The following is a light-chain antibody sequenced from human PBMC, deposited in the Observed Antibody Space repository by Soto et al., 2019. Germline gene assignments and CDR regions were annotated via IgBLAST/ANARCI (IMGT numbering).Light chain of an antibody. CDR1: SSNIGAGYD. CDR2: GNN. CDR3: QSYDTRLSGSV. J-gene: IGLJ3*02. V-gene: IGLV1-40*01. Sequence: QPVLTQPPSVSGAPGQRVTISCTGTSSNIGAGYDVIWYQQLPGTAPKLLIFGNNSRSSVVPDRFSASKSGTSASLAVAGLQAEDEADYHCQSYDTRLSGSVFGGGTKLTVL.